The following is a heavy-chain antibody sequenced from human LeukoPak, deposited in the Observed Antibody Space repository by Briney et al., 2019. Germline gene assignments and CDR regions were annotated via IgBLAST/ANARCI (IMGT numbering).Heavy chain of an antibody. CDR3: AFSGWFWGAFDY. V-gene: IGHV4-39*01. CDR2: RSSTGIT. CDR1: GGSISISNYF. J-gene: IGHJ4*02. Sequence: SETLSLTRSVSGGSISISNYFWGWIRQPPGKGLEWIASRSSTGITHYHSSLESRISVSVETSKSQFSLRLTSLTAADTAVYYCAFSGWFWGAFDYWGQGILVTVSS. D-gene: IGHD6-19*01.